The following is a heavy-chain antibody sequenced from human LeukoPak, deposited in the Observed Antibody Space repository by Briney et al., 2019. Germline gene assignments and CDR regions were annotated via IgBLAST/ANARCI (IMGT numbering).Heavy chain of an antibody. V-gene: IGHV4-34*01. CDR3: ARGGGYSGYDLAFY. CDR1: GGSFSGYY. Sequence: SETLSLTCAVSGGSFSGYYWSWIRQPPGKGLEWIGEINHSGSTNYNPSLKSRVTISVDTSKNQFSLKLSSVTAADTAVYYCARGGGYSGYDLAFYWGQGTLVTVSS. CDR2: INHSGST. J-gene: IGHJ4*02. D-gene: IGHD5-12*01.